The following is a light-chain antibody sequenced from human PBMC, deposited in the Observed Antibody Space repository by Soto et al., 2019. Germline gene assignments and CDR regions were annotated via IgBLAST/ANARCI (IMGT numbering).Light chain of an antibody. Sequence: IVLTQSPGTLSLSPGERATLSCRASQSVTTQLAWYQQKPGQAPRLIIHGASSRATGVPDRVTGSGSGTDFTLSIGRLEPEDFAVYYCQQYGGSTRTFGQGTKVDIK. CDR2: GAS. J-gene: IGKJ1*01. V-gene: IGKV3-20*01. CDR1: QSVTTQ. CDR3: QQYGGSTRT.